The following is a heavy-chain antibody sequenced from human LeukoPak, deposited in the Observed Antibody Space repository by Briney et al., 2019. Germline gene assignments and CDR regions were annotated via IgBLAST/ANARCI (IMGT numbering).Heavy chain of an antibody. CDR3: ARIRHSSGCCGCDRSFDI. D-gene: IGHD6-19*01. Sequence: GGSLRLSCAASVFTFSPHSMHWARQAPGKGLEWVSYISSSSRSTIYYADSVKGRFTISRDNAENSLYLQTNSLRAEDTAVYYCARIRHSSGCCGCDRSFDIWGQGTMVTVSS. CDR2: ISSSSRSTI. CDR1: VFTFSPHS. J-gene: IGHJ3*02. V-gene: IGHV3-48*01.